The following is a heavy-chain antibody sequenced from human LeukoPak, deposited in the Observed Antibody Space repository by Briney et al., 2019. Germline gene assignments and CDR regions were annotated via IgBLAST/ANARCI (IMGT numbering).Heavy chain of an antibody. Sequence: GGSLRLSCAASGFTFSRYTMHWVRQAPGKGLEWVSLISWDGGSTYYADSVKGRFTISRDNRKNSLYLQMNSLRTEDTALYYCAKDMGSSGSLDYWGQGTPVTVSS. J-gene: IGHJ4*02. D-gene: IGHD3-10*01. CDR2: ISWDGGST. CDR3: AKDMGSSGSLDY. V-gene: IGHV3-43*01. CDR1: GFTFSRYT.